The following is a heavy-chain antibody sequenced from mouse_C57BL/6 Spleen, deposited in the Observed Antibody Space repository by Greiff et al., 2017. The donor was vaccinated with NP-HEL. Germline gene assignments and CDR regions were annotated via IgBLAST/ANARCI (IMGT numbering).Heavy chain of an antibody. J-gene: IGHJ3*01. Sequence: EVKLMESGGDLVKPGGSLKLSCAASGFTFSSYGMSWVRQTPDKRLEWVATISSGGSYTYYPDRVKGRFTISRDNAKNTLYLQMSSLKSEDTAMYYCASAYDYDAWFAYWGQGTLVTVSA. CDR3: ASAYDYDAWFAY. CDR2: ISSGGSYT. CDR1: GFTFSSYG. V-gene: IGHV5-6*01. D-gene: IGHD2-4*01.